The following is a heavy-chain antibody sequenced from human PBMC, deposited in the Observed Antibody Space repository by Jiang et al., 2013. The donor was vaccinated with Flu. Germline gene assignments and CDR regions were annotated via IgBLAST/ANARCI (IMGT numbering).Heavy chain of an antibody. V-gene: IGHV1-2*02. D-gene: IGHD2/OR15-2a*01. CDR2: INPNNGGA. CDR3: AREGKILGRKPLSLDH. CDR1: GYTFTADY. Sequence: SGAEVKKPGASVNVSCKASGYTFTADYMHWVRQAPGQGLEWMGYINPNNGGAVFAQSFRGRVTLTWDTSINTVYMELSRVTSDDTAVYYCAREGKILGRKPLSLDHWGQGTLVTVSS. J-gene: IGHJ4*02.